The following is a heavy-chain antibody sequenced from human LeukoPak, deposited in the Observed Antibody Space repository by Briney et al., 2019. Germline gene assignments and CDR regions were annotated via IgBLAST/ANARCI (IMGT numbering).Heavy chain of an antibody. CDR1: GGSFSGYY. CDR2: INHSGST. D-gene: IGHD2-2*01. J-gene: IGHJ5*02. V-gene: IGHV4-34*01. Sequence: SETLSLTCAVYGGSFSGYYWSWIRQPPGKGLEWIGEINHSGSTNYNPSLKSRVTISVDTSKNQFSLKLSSVTAADTAVYYCARVRIVVVPAAMRWFDPWGQGTLVTVSS. CDR3: ARVRIVVVPAAMRWFDP.